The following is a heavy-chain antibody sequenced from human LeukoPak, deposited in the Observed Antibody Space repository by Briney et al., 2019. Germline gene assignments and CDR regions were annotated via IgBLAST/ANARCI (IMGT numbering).Heavy chain of an antibody. J-gene: IGHJ1*01. V-gene: IGHV1-2*02. Sequence: GASVKVPCKTSGYSFTAYYIHWLRQAPGQGLEWMGWINPDTGATKYAQKFQGMITMTEDTSSRTVYIDLRRLRSDDTAVYFCARRDCSSGSCYDPAFQHWGQGSLVTVSS. CDR2: INPDTGAT. CDR3: ARRDCSSGSCYDPAFQH. CDR1: GYSFTAYY. D-gene: IGHD2-15*01.